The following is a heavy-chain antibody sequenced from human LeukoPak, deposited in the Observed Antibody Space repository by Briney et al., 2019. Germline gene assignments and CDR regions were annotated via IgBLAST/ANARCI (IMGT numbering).Heavy chain of an antibody. D-gene: IGHD2-8*01. V-gene: IGHV3-30*02. J-gene: IGHJ5*02. CDR3: AKMPDIVLMVYAPFDP. Sequence: PGGSLRPSCAASGFTFSSYGMHWVRQAPGKGLEWVAFIRYDGSNKYYADSVKGRFTISRDNSKNTLYLQMNSLRAEDTAVYYCAKMPDIVLMVYAPFDPWGKGTVVTVSS. CDR2: IRYDGSNK. CDR1: GFTFSSYG.